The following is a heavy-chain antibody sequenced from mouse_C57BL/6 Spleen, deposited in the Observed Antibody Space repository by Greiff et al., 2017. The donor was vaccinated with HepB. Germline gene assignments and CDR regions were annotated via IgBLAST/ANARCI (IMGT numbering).Heavy chain of an antibody. CDR1: GFSFSSYA. CDR2: ISSGGDYI. Sequence: EVMLVESGEGLVKPGGSLKLSCAASGFSFSSYALSWVRQTPEKRLVWVAYISSGGDYIYYADTVKGRFTITRDNARNTLYLQMSSLKSEDTAMYYCTREGLRPYYAIDDWGQGTSVTVAS. V-gene: IGHV5-9-1*02. CDR3: TREGLRPYYAIDD. D-gene: IGHD2-4*01. J-gene: IGHJ4*01.